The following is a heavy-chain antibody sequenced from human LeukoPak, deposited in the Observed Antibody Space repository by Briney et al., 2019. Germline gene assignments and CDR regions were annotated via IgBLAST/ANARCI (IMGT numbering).Heavy chain of an antibody. CDR1: GFSFSNYA. J-gene: IGHJ4*02. CDR3: ARRDPFDY. V-gene: IGHV3-48*02. Sequence: GGSLRLSCVSSGFSFSNYAMSWVRQAPGKGLEWISFISSDSGTLYYADSVKGRFTISRDNAANSLYLQMNNLRDEDTAVYYCARRDPFDYWGQGTMVTVSS. CDR2: ISSDSGTL.